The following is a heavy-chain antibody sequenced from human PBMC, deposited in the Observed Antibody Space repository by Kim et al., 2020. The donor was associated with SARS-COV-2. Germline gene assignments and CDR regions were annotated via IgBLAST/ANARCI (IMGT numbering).Heavy chain of an antibody. CDR2: GNT. V-gene: IGHV1-3*01. CDR3: ARGSSSVGY. J-gene: IGHJ4*02. D-gene: IGHD6-6*01. Sequence: GNTKYSQKFQGRVTITRDTSASTAYMELSSLRSEDTAVYYCARGSSSVGYWGQGTLVTVSS.